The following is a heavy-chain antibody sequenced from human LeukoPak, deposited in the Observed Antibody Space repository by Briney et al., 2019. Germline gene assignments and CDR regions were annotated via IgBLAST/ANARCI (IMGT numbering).Heavy chain of an antibody. CDR2: IIPIFGTA. V-gene: IGHV1-69*05. CDR3: ARAYCGGDCYPPLYDY. J-gene: IGHJ4*02. Sequence: SVKVSCKASGGTFSSYAISWVRQAPGQGLEWMGGIIPIFGTANYAQKFQGRVTITTDESTSTAYMELSSLRAEDTAVYYCARAYCGGDCYPPLYDYWGQGTLVTVSS. D-gene: IGHD2-21*02. CDR1: GGTFSSYA.